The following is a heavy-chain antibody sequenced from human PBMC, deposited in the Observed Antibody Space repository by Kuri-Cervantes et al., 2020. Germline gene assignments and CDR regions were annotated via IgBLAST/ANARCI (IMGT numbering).Heavy chain of an antibody. CDR1: GFTFNNYG. V-gene: IGHV3-7*01. CDR3: GRGGGYPSF. D-gene: IGHD6-25*01. J-gene: IGHJ4*02. CDR2: IKQDGSEQ. Sequence: GGSLRLSCAASGFTFNNYGMHWVRQAPGRGLEWVANIKQDGSEQNYVDSVKGRFTISRDNAKNSLYLEMSSLRGDDTAVYYCGRGGGYPSFWGQGTLVTVSS.